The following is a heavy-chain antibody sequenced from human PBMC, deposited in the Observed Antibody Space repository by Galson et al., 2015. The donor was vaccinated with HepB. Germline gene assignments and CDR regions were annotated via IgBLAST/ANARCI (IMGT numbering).Heavy chain of an antibody. CDR2: MWYDGSRK. D-gene: IGHD6-6*01. J-gene: IGHJ6*02. V-gene: IGHV3-33*01. CDR3: AGANEYSRELGYYYYGMDV. CDR1: GFTFTTHG. Sequence: SLRLSCAASGFTFTTHGMHWVRQAPGKGLEWVAVMWYDGSRKEYVDSVKGRFNISRDNSKNTLFLEMNSLRDEDTAVYYCAGANEYSRELGYYYYGMDVWGQGTTVTVSS.